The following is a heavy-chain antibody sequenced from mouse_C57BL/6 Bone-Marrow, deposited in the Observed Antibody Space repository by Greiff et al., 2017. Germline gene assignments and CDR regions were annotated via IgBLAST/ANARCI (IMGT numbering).Heavy chain of an antibody. J-gene: IGHJ2*01. D-gene: IGHD2-2*01. V-gene: IGHV5-6*01. Sequence: EVKLVESGGDLVKPGGSLKLSCAASGFTFSSYGMSWVRQTPDKRLEWVATISSGGSYTYYPDSVKGRFTISRDNAKNTLYMQMNSRKSEDTAMYYCARHGRIYYGYDEGDYWGQGTTLTVSS. CDR1: GFTFSSYG. CDR2: ISSGGSYT. CDR3: ARHGRIYYGYDEGDY.